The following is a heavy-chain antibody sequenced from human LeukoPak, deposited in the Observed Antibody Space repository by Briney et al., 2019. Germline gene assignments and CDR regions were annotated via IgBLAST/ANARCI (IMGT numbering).Heavy chain of an antibody. CDR3: ARDRNYYDSSGYYFAN. Sequence: SETLSLTCTVSGVSVSSGSSFWSWIRQPPGKGLEWIGYIYHSGNTNYNPSLKSRVTISVDTSKSQLSLKLNSVTAADTAVYYCARDRNYYDSSGYYFANWGQGTLVTVSS. CDR2: IYHSGNT. CDR1: GVSVSSGSSF. D-gene: IGHD3-22*01. V-gene: IGHV4-61*01. J-gene: IGHJ4*02.